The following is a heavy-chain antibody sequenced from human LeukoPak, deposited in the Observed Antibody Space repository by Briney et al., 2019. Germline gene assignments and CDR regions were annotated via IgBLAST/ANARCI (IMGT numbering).Heavy chain of an antibody. V-gene: IGHV4-59*01. D-gene: IGHD1-26*01. Sequence: PSETLSLTCTVSGGSISSYYWSWIRQPPGKGLEWIGYIYYSGSTNYNPSLKSRVTISVDTSKNQFSLELSSVTAADTAVYYCARDGIDAEYFQHWGQGTLVTVSS. J-gene: IGHJ1*01. CDR2: IYYSGST. CDR1: GGSISSYY. CDR3: ARDGIDAEYFQH.